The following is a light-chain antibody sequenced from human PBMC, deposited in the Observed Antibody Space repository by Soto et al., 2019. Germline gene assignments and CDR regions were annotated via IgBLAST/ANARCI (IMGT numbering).Light chain of an antibody. CDR2: DVS. V-gene: IGLV2-14*01. CDR1: SSDVGGYNY. CDR3: SSYTSSSTLGV. Sequence: QSALTQPASVSGSPGQSINISCTGTSSDVGGYNYVSWYQQHPGKAPKLMIYDVSNRPSGVSNRFSGSKSGNTASLTISGLQAEDEADYYCSSYTSSSTLGVFGTGTKLTVL. J-gene: IGLJ1*01.